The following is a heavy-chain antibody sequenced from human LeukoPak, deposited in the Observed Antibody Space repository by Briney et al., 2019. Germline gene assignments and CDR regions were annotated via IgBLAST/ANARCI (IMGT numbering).Heavy chain of an antibody. CDR2: MSPTSGNA. Sequence: ASVKVSCKASGYTFTTYDINWVRQVSGQGREWMGWMSPTSGNAGYAQKIQGRVTMTRDTSTSTAYMELSSLRSEDTAVYYCASYRGPRYDILTGLTSYYYYGMDVWGQGTTVTVSS. J-gene: IGHJ6*02. CDR1: GYTFTTYD. V-gene: IGHV1-8*01. D-gene: IGHD3-9*01. CDR3: ASYRGPRYDILTGLTSYYYYGMDV.